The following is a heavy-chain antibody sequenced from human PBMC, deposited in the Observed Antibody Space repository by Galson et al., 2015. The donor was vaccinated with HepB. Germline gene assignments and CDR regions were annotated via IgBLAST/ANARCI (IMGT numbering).Heavy chain of an antibody. J-gene: IGHJ4*02. Sequence: SVKVSCKASGGTFSSYAISWVRQAPGQGLEWMGGIIPIFGPANYAQKCQGRVTSTADESTSTAYMELSSLRSEDTAVYYCAREGDCSSTSRYYYRGQGTLVTVSS. V-gene: IGHV1-69*13. D-gene: IGHD2-2*01. CDR2: IIPIFGPA. CDR1: GGTFSSYA. CDR3: AREGDCSSTSRYYY.